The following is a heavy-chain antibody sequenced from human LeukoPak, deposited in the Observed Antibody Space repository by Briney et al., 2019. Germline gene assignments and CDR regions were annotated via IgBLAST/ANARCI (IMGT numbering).Heavy chain of an antibody. CDR2: VSYDGSNK. V-gene: IGHV3-30-3*01. D-gene: IGHD5-24*01. CDR3: ARGRRVPEIYYYYYMDV. CDR1: GFTFSNYA. Sequence: GGSLRLSCAASGFTFSNYAMHWVRQAPGKGLEWVAVVSYDGSNKFYADSVKGRFTISRDNSKNTLYLQMNSLRSEDTAVYYCARGRRVPEIYYYYYMDVWGKGTTVTVSS. J-gene: IGHJ6*03.